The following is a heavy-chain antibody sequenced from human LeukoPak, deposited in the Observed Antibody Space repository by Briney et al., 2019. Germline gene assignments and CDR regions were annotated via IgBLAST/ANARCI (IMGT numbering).Heavy chain of an antibody. D-gene: IGHD2-15*01. V-gene: IGHV4-4*07. CDR1: GGSISSYY. CDR2: IHTSGNT. Sequence: PSETLSLTCTVSGGSISSYYWSWIRQPAGKGREGIGHIHTSGNTNYNPSLKSRVTMSVDTSNNEFSLRVSSVTAADTAIYYCVRGGSKAAATFDYWGQGTLVTVCS. J-gene: IGHJ4*02. CDR3: VRGGSKAAATFDY.